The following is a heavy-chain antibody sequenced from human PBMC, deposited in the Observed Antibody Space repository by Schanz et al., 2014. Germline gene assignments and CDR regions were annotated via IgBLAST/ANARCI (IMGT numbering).Heavy chain of an antibody. D-gene: IGHD2-2*01. J-gene: IGHJ4*02. CDR1: GFTFSRFG. CDR3: AKVAPAATYLDS. CDR2: IWYNGSNK. Sequence: QVQLVESGGGVVRPGRSLRLSCATSGFTFSRFGMHWVRQAPGKGLEWVAVIWYNGSNKYYADSVRGRFTISRDNAKNSLYLQMNSLRAEDTALYYCAKVAPAATYLDSWGLGTLVTVSS. V-gene: IGHV3-33*03.